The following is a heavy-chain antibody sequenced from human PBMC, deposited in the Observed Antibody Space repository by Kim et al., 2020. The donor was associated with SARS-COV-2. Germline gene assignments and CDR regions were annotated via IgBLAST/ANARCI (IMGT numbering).Heavy chain of an antibody. Sequence: ASVKVSCKASGYTFTGYYMHWVRQAPGQGLEWMGWINPNSGGTNYAQKFQGRVTMTRDTSISTAYMELSRLRSDDTAVYYCARATVRSIPAAIGYGMDVWGQGTTVTVSS. CDR2: INPNSGGT. CDR1: GYTFTGYY. CDR3: ARATVRSIPAAIGYGMDV. V-gene: IGHV1-2*02. D-gene: IGHD2-2*01. J-gene: IGHJ6*02.